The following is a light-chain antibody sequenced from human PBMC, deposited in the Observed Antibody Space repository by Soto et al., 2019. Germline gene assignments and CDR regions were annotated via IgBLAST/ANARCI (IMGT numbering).Light chain of an antibody. CDR1: SSNIGISH. CDR3: GTWDTTLSAV. V-gene: IGLV1-51*01. J-gene: IGLJ2*01. Sequence: QSVLTQPPSVSAAPGQKVTISCSGVSSNIGISHVSWYQQLPGTAPKLLIYDTNQRPSGIPDRFSGSKSGTSATLVISGLQTGDEADYYCGTWDTTLSAVFGGGTKLTVL. CDR2: DTN.